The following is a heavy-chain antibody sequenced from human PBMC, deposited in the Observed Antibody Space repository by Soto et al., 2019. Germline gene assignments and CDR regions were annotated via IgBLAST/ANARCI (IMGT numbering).Heavy chain of an antibody. Sequence: EVQLLESGGGLAQPGGSPRLSCAASGFTFNPYAMNWVRQAPGKGLEWVSTIRGSGAGTYYADSVKGRFTISRDNSKNTLYLQMNSLRAEDTAVYFCAKGFGISWQYYFDYWGQGTLVTVSS. J-gene: IGHJ4*02. CDR1: GFTFNPYA. CDR2: IRGSGAGT. CDR3: AKGFGISWQYYFDY. D-gene: IGHD6-13*01. V-gene: IGHV3-23*01.